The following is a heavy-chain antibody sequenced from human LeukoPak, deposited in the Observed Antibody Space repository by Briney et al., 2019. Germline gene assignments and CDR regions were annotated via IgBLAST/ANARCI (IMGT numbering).Heavy chain of an antibody. V-gene: IGHV4-61*02. Sequence: SETLSLTCTVSGGSISSGDYYWSWIRQPAGKGLEWIGRIYTSGSTNYNPSLKSRVTMSVDTSKNQFSLKLSSVTAADTAVYYCARDPSDCGGDCYSDAFDIWGQGTMVTVSS. CDR1: GGSISSGDYY. CDR3: ARDPSDCGGDCYSDAFDI. CDR2: IYTSGST. D-gene: IGHD2-21*01. J-gene: IGHJ3*02.